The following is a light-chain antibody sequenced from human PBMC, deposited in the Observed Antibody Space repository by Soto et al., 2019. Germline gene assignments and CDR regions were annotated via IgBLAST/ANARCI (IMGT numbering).Light chain of an antibody. CDR2: DVS. CDR1: SGDVGAYRY. Sequence: QSALTQPRSVSGSPGQSVTVSCTGTSGDVGAYRYVSWYQQHPGKAPKLMIYDVSKRPSGVPDRFSGSKSGNSASLTISGLQAEDGADYYCCSYAGNYPFVFGTGTKVTVL. V-gene: IGLV2-11*01. CDR3: CSYAGNYPFV. J-gene: IGLJ1*01.